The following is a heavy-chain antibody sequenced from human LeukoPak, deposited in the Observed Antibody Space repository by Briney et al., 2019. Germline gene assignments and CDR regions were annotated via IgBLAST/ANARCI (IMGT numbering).Heavy chain of an antibody. Sequence: PGGSLRLSCAASGFTFSNYAMSWVRQAPGKGLEWVSAISGSGGTTDYADSVKGRFTISRDNSRNTLNLQMNSLIAEDTAIYYRAKDRWRGSYYTFDYWGQGTLVTVSS. D-gene: IGHD1-26*01. V-gene: IGHV3-23*01. CDR1: GFTFSNYA. J-gene: IGHJ4*02. CDR2: ISGSGGTT. CDR3: AKDRWRGSYYTFDY.